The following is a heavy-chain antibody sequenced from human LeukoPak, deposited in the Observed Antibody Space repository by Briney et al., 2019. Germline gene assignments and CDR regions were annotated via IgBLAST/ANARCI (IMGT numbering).Heavy chain of an antibody. CDR1: GFTFSSYS. D-gene: IGHD3-10*01. CDR2: ISSSSSYI. CDR3: ARDLEGYYGSGSYGY. V-gene: IGHV3-21*01. J-gene: IGHJ4*02. Sequence: GGSLRLSCAASGFTFSSYSMNWVRQAPGKGLEWVSSISSSSSYIYYADSVKGRFTISRDNAKNSLYLQMNSLRAEDTAVYYCARDLEGYYGSGSYGYWGQGTLVTVSS.